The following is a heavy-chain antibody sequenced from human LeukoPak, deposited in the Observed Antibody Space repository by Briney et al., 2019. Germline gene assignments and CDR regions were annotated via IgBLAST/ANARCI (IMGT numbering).Heavy chain of an antibody. Sequence: GGSLRLSCAASGFTFSSYSMNWVRQAPGKGLEWVSSISSSSYIYYADSVKGRFTISRDNAKNSLYLQMNSLRAEDTAVYYCARIGYCSSTSCYPNDYWGQGTLVTVSS. J-gene: IGHJ4*02. CDR2: ISSSSYI. D-gene: IGHD2-2*01. V-gene: IGHV3-21*01. CDR1: GFTFSSYS. CDR3: ARIGYCSSTSCYPNDY.